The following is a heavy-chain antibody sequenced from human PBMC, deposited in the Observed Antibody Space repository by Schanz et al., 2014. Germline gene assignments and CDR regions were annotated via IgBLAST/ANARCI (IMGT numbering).Heavy chain of an antibody. D-gene: IGHD5-12*01. V-gene: IGHV3-33*08. J-gene: IGHJ4*02. CDR2: LWHDGSKK. Sequence: VHLLESGGGLVEPGGSLRLSCATSGFSLDIFAMTWVRQAPGRGLEWVAILWHDGSKKYYADSVKGRFTVSRDNSKNTLYLQLNSLRAEDTAVYYCARDFHGYGPHLDYWGQGSLVTVSS. CDR1: GFSLDIFA. CDR3: ARDFHGYGPHLDY.